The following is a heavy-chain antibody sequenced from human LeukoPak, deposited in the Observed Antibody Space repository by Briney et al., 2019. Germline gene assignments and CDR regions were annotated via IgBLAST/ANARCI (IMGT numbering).Heavy chain of an antibody. D-gene: IGHD6-13*01. CDR2: ISGSGGST. V-gene: IGHV3-23*01. J-gene: IGHJ5*02. CDR1: GFTFSSYA. CDR3: AKDPSIAAAGQNWFDP. Sequence: GGSLRLSCAASGFTFSSYAMSWVRQAPGKGLEWVSAISGSGGSTYYADSVKGRFTISRDNSKNTLYLQMNSLRAEDTAVYYCAKDPSIAAAGQNWFDPWGQGTLVTVSS.